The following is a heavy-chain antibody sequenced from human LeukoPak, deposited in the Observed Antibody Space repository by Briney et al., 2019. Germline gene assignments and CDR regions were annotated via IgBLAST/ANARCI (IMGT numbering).Heavy chain of an antibody. V-gene: IGHV1-69*06. J-gene: IGHJ4*02. CDR2: IIPIFGTA. Sequence: SVKVSCKASGYTFNKYAMNWVRQAPGQGLEWMGGIIPIFGTANYAQKFQGRVTITADKSTSTAYMELSSLRSEDTAVYYCARVGDGYKIRGYFDYWGQGTLVTVSS. CDR1: GYTFNKYA. CDR3: ARVGDGYKIRGYFDY. D-gene: IGHD5-24*01.